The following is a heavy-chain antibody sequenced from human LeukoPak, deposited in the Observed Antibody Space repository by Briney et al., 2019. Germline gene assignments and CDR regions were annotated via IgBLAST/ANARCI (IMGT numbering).Heavy chain of an antibody. V-gene: IGHV1-69*05. CDR3: ARTQPLDCGGDCYHRIEEYYFVY. J-gene: IGHJ4*02. Sequence: SVKVSCKASGGTFSSYAISWVRQAPGQGLEWMGGIIPIFGTANYAQKFQGIVTINTDESTSTAYMELSSMRSEDTAVYYCARTQPLDCGGDCYHRIEEYYFVYWGQRTLVTVSS. D-gene: IGHD2-21*02. CDR2: IIPIFGTA. CDR1: GGTFSSYA.